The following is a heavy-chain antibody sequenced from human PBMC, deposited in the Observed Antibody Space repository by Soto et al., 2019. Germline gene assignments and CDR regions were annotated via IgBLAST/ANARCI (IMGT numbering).Heavy chain of an antibody. J-gene: IGHJ3*01. CDR1: GGSISSGDYY. V-gene: IGHV4-30-4*01. CDR3: ARVTYGGFSKGDFDV. D-gene: IGHD3-16*01. Sequence: QVQLQESGPGLVKPSQTLSLTCTVSGGSISSGDYYWSWVRQPPGKGLEWIGYIFYSGSTYYNPSRKSHLIIAVDTSTNQSSLRLSSVTAADTAVYYCARVTYGGFSKGDFDVWGQGTMVTVSS. CDR2: IFYSGST.